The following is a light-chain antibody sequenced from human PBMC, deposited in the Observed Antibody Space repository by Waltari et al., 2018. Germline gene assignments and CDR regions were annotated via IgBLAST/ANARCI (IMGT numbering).Light chain of an antibody. J-gene: IGKJ1*01. CDR3: QQSYDTPRT. CDR1: QYISTY. V-gene: IGKV1-39*01. Sequence: DFQMTQSPSSLSASVGDRVTIPCRASQYISTYLNWYQQKPGKGPKLLIYAASTLQSGVPSRFSGSGSGTDFTFTISSLQREDFATYYCQQSYDTPRTFGQGTKVEVK. CDR2: AAS.